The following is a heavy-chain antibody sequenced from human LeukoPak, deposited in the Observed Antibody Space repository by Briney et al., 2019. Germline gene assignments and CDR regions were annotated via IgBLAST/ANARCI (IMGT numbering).Heavy chain of an antibody. V-gene: IGHV4-34*01. CDR1: GGSFSGYY. D-gene: IGHD3-3*01. Sequence: PSETLSLTCAVYGGSFSGYYWSWIRQPPGKGLEWIGEINHSGSTNYNPSLKSRVTISVDTSKNQFSLELSSVTAADTAVYYCARGRNYDFWSGQKKNAFDIWGQGTMVTVSS. CDR2: INHSGST. J-gene: IGHJ3*02. CDR3: ARGRNYDFWSGQKKNAFDI.